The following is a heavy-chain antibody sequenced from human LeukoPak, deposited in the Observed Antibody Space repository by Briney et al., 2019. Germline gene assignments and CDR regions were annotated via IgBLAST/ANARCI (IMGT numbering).Heavy chain of an antibody. V-gene: IGHV3-9*01. CDR3: AKPPGLRRLDP. Sequence: PGGSLRLSCAASGFTFDDYAMHWVRQAPGKGLEWVSGISWNSGSIGYADSVKGRFTISRDNSKNTLYLQMNSLRAEDTAVYYCAKPPGLRRLDPWGQGTLVTVSS. CDR2: ISWNSGSI. J-gene: IGHJ5*02. CDR1: GFTFDDYA. D-gene: IGHD5-12*01.